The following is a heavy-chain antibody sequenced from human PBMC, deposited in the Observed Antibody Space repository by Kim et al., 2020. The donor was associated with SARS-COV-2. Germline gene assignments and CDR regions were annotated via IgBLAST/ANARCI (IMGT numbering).Heavy chain of an antibody. CDR2: IIPIFGTA. J-gene: IGHJ3*02. D-gene: IGHD3-22*01. CDR1: GGTFSSYA. Sequence: SVKVSCKASGGTFSSYAISWVRQAPGQGLEWMGGIIPIFGTANYAQKFQGRVTITADESTSTAYMELSSLRSEDTAVYYCAMPYYYDNPAFDIWGQGTMVTVSS. CDR3: AMPYYYDNPAFDI. V-gene: IGHV1-69*13.